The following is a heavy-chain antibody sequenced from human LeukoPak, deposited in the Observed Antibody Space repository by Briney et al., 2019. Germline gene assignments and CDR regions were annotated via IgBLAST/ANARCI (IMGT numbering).Heavy chain of an antibody. D-gene: IGHD3-10*01. Sequence: PSETLSLTCAVYGGSFSGYYWSWIRQPPGKGLEWIGQISRRGNTNYNPSLKSRVTISVDTSKNQLSLKLSTVTAADTALYYCARHGEYYFDYWGQGTLVTVSS. CDR2: ISRRGNT. J-gene: IGHJ4*02. CDR3: ARHGEYYFDY. CDR1: GGSFSGYY. V-gene: IGHV4-34*01.